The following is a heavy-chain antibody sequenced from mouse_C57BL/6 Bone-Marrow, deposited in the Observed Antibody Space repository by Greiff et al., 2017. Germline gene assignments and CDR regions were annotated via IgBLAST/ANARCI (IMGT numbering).Heavy chain of an antibody. CDR2: IYPGDGDT. CDR1: GYAFSSSW. CDR3: ARWPGTDYFDY. J-gene: IGHJ2*01. Sequence: VQLQQSGPELVKPGASVKISCKASGYAFSSSWMNWVKQRPGKCLEWIGRIYPGDGDTNYNGKFKGKATLTADKSSSTAYMQLSSLTSEDSAVXFCARWPGTDYFDYWGQGTTLTVSS. V-gene: IGHV1-82*01. D-gene: IGHD4-1*01.